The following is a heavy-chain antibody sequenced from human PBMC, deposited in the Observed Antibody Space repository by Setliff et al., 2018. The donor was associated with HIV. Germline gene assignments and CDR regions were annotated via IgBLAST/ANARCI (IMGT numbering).Heavy chain of an antibody. Sequence: VASVKVSCKVYGYTVAEFSMHWVRQAPGKGLEWVAGFDPEDGVTFYAQNFQGRVTMTEDTSTDTAYMELSSLRSEDTAVYYCATDPGSLIWFGGSKVNVWGQGTTVTVSS. CDR2: FDPEDGVT. CDR3: ATDPGSLIWFGGSKVNV. D-gene: IGHD3-10*01. V-gene: IGHV1-24*01. J-gene: IGHJ6*02. CDR1: GYTVAEFS.